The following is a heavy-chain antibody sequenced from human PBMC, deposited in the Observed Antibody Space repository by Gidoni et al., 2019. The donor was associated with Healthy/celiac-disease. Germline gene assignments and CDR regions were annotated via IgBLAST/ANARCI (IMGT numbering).Heavy chain of an antibody. J-gene: IGHJ6*02. CDR3: AKDRGYCSGGSCYGYGGYYYGMDV. Sequence: EVQLVESGGDLVQPGRSLRLSCAASGFTFDDYALHWVRQAPGKGLEWVSGISWNSGSIGYADSVKGRFTISRDNAKNSLYLQMNSLRAEDTALYYCAKDRGYCSGGSCYGYGGYYYGMDVWGQGTTVTVSS. V-gene: IGHV3-9*01. D-gene: IGHD2-15*01. CDR2: ISWNSGSI. CDR1: GFTFDDYA.